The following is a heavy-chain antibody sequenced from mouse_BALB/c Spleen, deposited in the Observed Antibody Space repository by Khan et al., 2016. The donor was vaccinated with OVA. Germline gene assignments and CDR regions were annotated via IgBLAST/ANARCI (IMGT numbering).Heavy chain of an antibody. CDR3: ARTARIKY. V-gene: IGHV3-2*02. CDR1: GYSITSGYG. J-gene: IGHJ2*01. CDR2: ISYSGST. D-gene: IGHD1-2*01. Sequence: EVQLQESGPGLVKPSQSLSLTCTVTGYSITSGYGWNWIRQFPGNKLEWMGYISYSGSTNYNPSLKKKKSRISITRDTSKNQFFLQLNSVTTEDTATYYGARTARIKYWGQGTTLTVSS.